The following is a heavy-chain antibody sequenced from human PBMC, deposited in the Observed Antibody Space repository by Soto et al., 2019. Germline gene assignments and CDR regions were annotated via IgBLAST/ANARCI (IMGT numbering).Heavy chain of an antibody. J-gene: IGHJ6*02. CDR2: ISGSGGST. V-gene: IGHV3-23*01. D-gene: IGHD6-19*01. CDR3: AKGSAVAGKANYYGMDV. CDR1: RFTFNSYD. Sequence: RLPCAASRFTFNSYDMSWVRQAPGKGLEWVSAISGSGGSTYYADSVKGRFTISRDNSKNTLYLQMNSLRAEDTAVYYCAKGSAVAGKANYYGMDVWGQGTTVTVSS.